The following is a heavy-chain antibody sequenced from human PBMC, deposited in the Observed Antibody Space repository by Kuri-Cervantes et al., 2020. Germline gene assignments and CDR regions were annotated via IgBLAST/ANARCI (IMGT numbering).Heavy chain of an antibody. CDR2: ISYDGSNK. CDR1: GFTFSSYG. Sequence: GGSLRLSCAASGFTFSSYGIHWVRQAPGKGLEWVAVISYDGSNKYYADSVKGRFTISRDNSKNTLYLQMNSLRAEDTAVYYCARETGGQWGSKNWIDPWGQGTLVTVSS. J-gene: IGHJ5*02. D-gene: IGHD1-14*01. CDR3: ARETGGQWGSKNWIDP. V-gene: IGHV3-30*19.